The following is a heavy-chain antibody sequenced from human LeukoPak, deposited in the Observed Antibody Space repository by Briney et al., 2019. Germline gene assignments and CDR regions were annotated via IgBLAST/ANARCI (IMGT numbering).Heavy chain of an antibody. J-gene: IGHJ2*01. CDR3: ARDYSGSYQLHRYFDL. CDR1: GGSISSYY. D-gene: IGHD1-26*01. CDR2: IYTSGST. Sequence: SETLSLTCTVSGGSISSYYWSWIRQPAGKGLEWIGRIYTSGSTNYNPSLKSRVTMSVDTSKNQFSLKLSSVTAADTAVYYCARDYSGSYQLHRYFDLWGRGTLVTVSS. V-gene: IGHV4-4*07.